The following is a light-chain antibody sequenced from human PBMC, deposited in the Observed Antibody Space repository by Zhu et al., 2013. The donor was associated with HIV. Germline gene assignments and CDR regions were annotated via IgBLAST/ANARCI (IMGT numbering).Light chain of an antibody. CDR3: QQYGSSPLT. CDR2: GAS. V-gene: IGKV3-20*01. J-gene: IGKJ4*01. Sequence: EIVMTQSPATLSVSPGERATLSCRASQSVSSSYLAWYQQKPGQAPRLLIYGASSRATGIADRFSGSGSGRDFTLTITRLEPEDFATYFCQQYGSSPLTFGGGTKVEIK. CDR1: QSVSSSY.